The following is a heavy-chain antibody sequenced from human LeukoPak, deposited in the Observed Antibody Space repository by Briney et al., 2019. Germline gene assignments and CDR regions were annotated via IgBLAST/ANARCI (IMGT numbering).Heavy chain of an antibody. CDR3: ARDRYGSSVGGMDV. D-gene: IGHD6-6*01. J-gene: IGHJ6*02. CDR2: ISSSGKSV. V-gene: IGHV3-21*06. Sequence: GRSLRLSCAASGFTFSSYGMYWVRQAPGKGLEWVSSISSSGKSVYYGDSVKGRFTLSRDDAKNELYLQMNSLRAEDTALYYCARDRYGSSVGGMDVWGQGTTVTVSS. CDR1: GFTFSSYG.